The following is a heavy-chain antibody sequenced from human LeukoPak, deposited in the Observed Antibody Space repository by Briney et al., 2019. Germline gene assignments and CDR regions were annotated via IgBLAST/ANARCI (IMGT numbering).Heavy chain of an antibody. CDR1: GFTFSSYG. D-gene: IGHD2-2*01. V-gene: IGHV3-48*04. CDR3: AKAPYCSSTSCYHEYYYYYMDV. Sequence: GSLRLSCAASGFTFSSYGMHWVRQAPVKGLEWVSYISSSSSTIYYADSVKGRFTISRDNAKNSLYLQMNSLRAEDTAVYYCAKAPYCSSTSCYHEYYYYYMDVWGKGTTVTVSS. CDR2: ISSSSSTI. J-gene: IGHJ6*03.